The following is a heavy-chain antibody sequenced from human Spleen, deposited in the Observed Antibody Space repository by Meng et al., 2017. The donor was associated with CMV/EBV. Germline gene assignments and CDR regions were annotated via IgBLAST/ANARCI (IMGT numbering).Heavy chain of an antibody. Sequence: SETLSLTCTVSSGSLSGSSFYWGWIRQPPGRGLEWIGSIYYSGTTYYNPSLKSRVTISVDTSKNQFSLKLNSVTAADTAVYYCARISNYYDSSGYSNWGQGTLVTVSS. CDR2: IYYSGTT. V-gene: IGHV4-39*07. CDR1: SGSLSGSSFY. J-gene: IGHJ4*02. D-gene: IGHD3-22*01. CDR3: ARISNYYDSSGYSN.